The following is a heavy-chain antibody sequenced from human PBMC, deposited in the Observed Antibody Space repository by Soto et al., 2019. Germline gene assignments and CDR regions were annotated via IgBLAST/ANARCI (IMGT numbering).Heavy chain of an antibody. J-gene: IGHJ4*02. CDR2: ISGSGGST. CDR1: GFTFSSYA. Sequence: PGGSLRLSCAASGFTFSSYAMSWVRQAPGKGLEWVSAISGSGGSTYYADSVKGRFTISRDNSKNTLYLQMNSLRAEDTAVYYCAKRSIMITFGGVIANQFDYWGQGTLVTVSS. V-gene: IGHV3-23*01. D-gene: IGHD3-16*02. CDR3: AKRSIMITFGGVIANQFDY.